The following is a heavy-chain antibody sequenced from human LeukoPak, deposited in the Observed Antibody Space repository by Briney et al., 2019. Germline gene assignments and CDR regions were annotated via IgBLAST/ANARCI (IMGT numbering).Heavy chain of an antibody. CDR1: GFAFSDSW. CDR3: SPGFAFDV. D-gene: IGHD2-15*01. V-gene: IGHV3-7*01. CDR2: IKGDGSAK. J-gene: IGHJ3*01. Sequence: GGSLRLSCAASGFAFSDSWMTWIRQAPGKGLEWVAFIKGDGSAKKYVDSVKGRFTISRDNAKNSLFLQMNSLRAEDTAVYYCSPGFAFDVWGQGTMVTVSS.